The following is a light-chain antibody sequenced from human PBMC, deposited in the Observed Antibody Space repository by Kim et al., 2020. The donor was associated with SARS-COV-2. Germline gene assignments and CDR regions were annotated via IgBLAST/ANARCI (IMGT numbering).Light chain of an antibody. Sequence: DIQMTQSPSSLSAPVGDRVTITCRASQSIRNYLNWYQQIPGKAPKLLIFAASTLQSGVPSRFSGSGSGTDFTLTISGLQPDDFTTYDCQQSYSDPYTFGRGTKLEI. CDR3: QQSYSDPYT. CDR2: AAS. CDR1: QSIRNY. V-gene: IGKV1-39*01. J-gene: IGKJ2*01.